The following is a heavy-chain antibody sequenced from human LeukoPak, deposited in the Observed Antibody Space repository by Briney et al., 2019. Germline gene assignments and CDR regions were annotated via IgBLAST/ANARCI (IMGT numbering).Heavy chain of an antibody. V-gene: IGHV4-59*01. CDR1: GGSISSYY. CDR3: ASASLVAAAGPFAY. Sequence: SETLSLTCTVSGGSISSYYWSWIRQPPGKGLEWIGYIYYSGSTNYNPSLKSRVTISVDTSKNQFSLKLSSVTAADTAVYYCASASLVAAAGPFAYWGQGTLVTVSS. J-gene: IGHJ4*02. CDR2: IYYSGST. D-gene: IGHD6-13*01.